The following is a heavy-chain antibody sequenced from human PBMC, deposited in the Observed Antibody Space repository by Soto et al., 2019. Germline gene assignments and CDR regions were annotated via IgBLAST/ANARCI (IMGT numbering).Heavy chain of an antibody. CDR2: ISYDGSNK. CDR3: AREKESFPPGVYYYYGMDV. CDR1: GFSFNDHA. V-gene: IGHV3-30-3*01. Sequence: GGSLRLSCAASGFSFNDHAIHWVRQAPGRGLEWVALISYDGSNKYFADSVKGRFTISRDNSKNTLHLQMNSLRVEDTAVYYCAREKESFPPGVYYYYGMDVWGQGTTVTVSS. J-gene: IGHJ6*02.